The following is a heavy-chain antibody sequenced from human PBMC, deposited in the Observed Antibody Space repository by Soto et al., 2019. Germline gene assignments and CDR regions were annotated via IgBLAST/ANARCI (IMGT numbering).Heavy chain of an antibody. V-gene: IGHV3-23*01. D-gene: IGHD3-10*01. CDR2: ISGSGGST. CDR1: GFTFNSYA. Sequence: GGSLRLSCAASGFTFNSYAMSWVRQAPGKGLEWVSAISGSGGSTYYADSVKGRFTISRDNSKNTLYLHMNSLRAEDTAVYYCAKVYYPLAEGRPTDYGGQGTLVPVSS. CDR3: AKVYYPLAEGRPTDY. J-gene: IGHJ4*02.